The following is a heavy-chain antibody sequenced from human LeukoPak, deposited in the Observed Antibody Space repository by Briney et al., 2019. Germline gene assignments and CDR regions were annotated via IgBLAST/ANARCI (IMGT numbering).Heavy chain of an antibody. CDR1: GYTFTSYG. D-gene: IGHD3-3*01. CDR3: AREIRTYDQTNWFDP. J-gene: IGHJ5*02. Sequence: ASVKVSCKASGYTFTSYGISWVRQAPGQGLEWMGWISAYNGNTNDAQKLQGRVTMTTDTSTSTAYMELRSLRSDDTAVYYCAREIRTYDQTNWFDPRGQGTLVTVSS. V-gene: IGHV1-18*01. CDR2: ISAYNGNT.